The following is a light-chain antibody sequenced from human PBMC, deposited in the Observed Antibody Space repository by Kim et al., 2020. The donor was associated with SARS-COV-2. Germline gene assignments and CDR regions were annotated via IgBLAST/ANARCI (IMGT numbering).Light chain of an antibody. V-gene: IGLV3-19*01. CDR2: GKN. CDR1: SLRSYY. Sequence: SSELTQDPAVSVALGQTVRITCQGDSLRSYYATSYQQKPGQAPIVVIYGKNNRPSGIPHRFSGSISGITASLSITGTQEGDEADYYCNSRDPNDNMVFG. J-gene: IGLJ2*01. CDR3: NSRDPNDNMV.